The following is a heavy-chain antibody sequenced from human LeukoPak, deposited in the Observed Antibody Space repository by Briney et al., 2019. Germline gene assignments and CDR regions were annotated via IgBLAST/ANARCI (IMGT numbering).Heavy chain of an antibody. Sequence: ASVKVSCKASGYTFTGFYIHWVRQAPGQGLQWMGWINPNSGGTNYAQEFEGRVTMTRDTSISTAYMELSGLRSDGTAIYYCATLGDISGYYLRDYWGQGTLVTVSS. V-gene: IGHV1-2*02. CDR1: GYTFTGFY. CDR2: INPNSGGT. D-gene: IGHD3-22*01. J-gene: IGHJ4*02. CDR3: ATLGDISGYYLRDY.